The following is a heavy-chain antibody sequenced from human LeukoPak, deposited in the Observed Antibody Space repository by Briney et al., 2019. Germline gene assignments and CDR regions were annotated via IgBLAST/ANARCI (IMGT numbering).Heavy chain of an antibody. CDR1: GYTFTSYG. CDR2: ISAYNGNT. V-gene: IGHV1-18*01. CDR3: ARDRHSYDIPRYYYYMDV. Sequence: GASVKVSCKASGYTFTSYGISWVRQAPGQGLEWMGWISAYNGNTNYAQKLQGRVTMTTDTSTSTAYMELRSLRSDDTAVYYCARDRHSYDIPRYYYYMDVWGKGTTVTVSS. D-gene: IGHD3-9*01. J-gene: IGHJ6*03.